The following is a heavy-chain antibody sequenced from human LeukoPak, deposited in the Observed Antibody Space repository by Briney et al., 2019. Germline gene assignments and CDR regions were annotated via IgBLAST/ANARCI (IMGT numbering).Heavy chain of an antibody. CDR3: AREGCTNGVCYLDY. CDR1: GGSISSGSYY. V-gene: IGHV4-61*02. D-gene: IGHD2-8*01. J-gene: IGHJ4*02. Sequence: PSGTLSLTCTVSGGSISSGSYYWSWIRQPAGKGLEWIGRIYTSGSTNYNPSLKSRVTISVDTSKNQFSLKRSSVTAADTAVYYCAREGCTNGVCYLDYWGQGTLVTVSS. CDR2: IYTSGST.